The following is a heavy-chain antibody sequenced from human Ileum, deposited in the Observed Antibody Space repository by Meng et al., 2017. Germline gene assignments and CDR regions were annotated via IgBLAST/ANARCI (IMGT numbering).Heavy chain of an antibody. V-gene: IGHV4-4*02. CDR2: FHPGSGA. CDR3: AKNGAYCLES. CDR1: GGSISGGTW. Sequence: QVQLQEPGPGLVKPSGTLSLTCAVSGGSISGGTWWSWVRQPPGKGLQWIGQFHPGSGAAYNPSLETRVTISVDTSKNQFSLELTSVTAADTAAYYCAKNGAYCLESWGQGTLVTVSS. J-gene: IGHJ4*02. D-gene: IGHD2-21*01.